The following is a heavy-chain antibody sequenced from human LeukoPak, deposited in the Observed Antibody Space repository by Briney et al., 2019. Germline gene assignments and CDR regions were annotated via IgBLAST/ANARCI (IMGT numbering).Heavy chain of an antibody. CDR1: GFTFSTYV. D-gene: IGHD1-1*01. J-gene: IGHJ4*02. Sequence: GGSLRLSCAASGFTFSTYVMSWVRQAPGRGLEWVSAISGSGGSTYYADSVKGRFTISRDNSKNTLYLQMNSLGADDTAVYYCAKGNWRYFDYWGQGTLVTVSS. CDR3: AKGNWRYFDY. CDR2: ISGSGGST. V-gene: IGHV3-23*01.